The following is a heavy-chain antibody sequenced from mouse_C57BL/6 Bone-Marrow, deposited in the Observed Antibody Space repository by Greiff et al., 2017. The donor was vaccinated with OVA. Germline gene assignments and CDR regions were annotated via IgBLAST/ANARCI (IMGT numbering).Heavy chain of an antibody. J-gene: IGHJ1*03. V-gene: IGHV5-17*01. D-gene: IGHD1-2*01. Sequence: EVKLVESGGGLVKPGGSLKLSCAASGFTFSDYGMHWVRQAPEKGLEWVAYISSGSSTIYYADTVKGRFTISRDNAKNTLFLQMTSLRSEDTAMYYCARRMAKGYFDVWGTGTTVTVSS. CDR1: GFTFSDYG. CDR3: ARRMAKGYFDV. CDR2: ISSGSSTI.